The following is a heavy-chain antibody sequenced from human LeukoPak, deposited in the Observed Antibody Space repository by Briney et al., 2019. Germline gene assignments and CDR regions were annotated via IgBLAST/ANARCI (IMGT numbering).Heavy chain of an antibody. CDR1: GGSISSYY. CDR2: IYYSGST. J-gene: IGHJ5*02. Sequence: PSETLSLTCTVSGGSISSYYWSWIRQPPGKGLEWIGYIYYSGSTNYNPSLTSRVTISVDTSKNQFSLKLSSVTAADTAVYYCARGDYDFWSGAGTSWFDPWGQGTLVTVSS. CDR3: ARGDYDFWSGAGTSWFDP. V-gene: IGHV4-59*01. D-gene: IGHD3-3*01.